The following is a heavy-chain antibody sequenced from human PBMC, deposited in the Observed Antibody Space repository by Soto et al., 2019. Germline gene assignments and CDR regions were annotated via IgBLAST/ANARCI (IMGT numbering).Heavy chain of an antibody. Sequence: GASVKVSCKASGYTFTSYGISWVRQAPGQGLEWMGWISAYNGNTNYAQKHQGRVTMTTDTSTSTAYMELRSLRSDDTAVYYCARDRTLTYSSGWAPGYLWGQGTLVTVSS. D-gene: IGHD6-19*01. V-gene: IGHV1-18*01. CDR1: GYTFTSYG. CDR3: ARDRTLTYSSGWAPGYL. J-gene: IGHJ5*02. CDR2: ISAYNGNT.